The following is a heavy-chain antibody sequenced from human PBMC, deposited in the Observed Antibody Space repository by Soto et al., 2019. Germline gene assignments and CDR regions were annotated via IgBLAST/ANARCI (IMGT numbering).Heavy chain of an antibody. CDR1: GVTCISYS. V-gene: IGHV3-23*01. D-gene: IGHD6-6*01. CDR2: ISGGGGST. J-gene: IGHJ4*02. CDR3: AKDLSSSSEGFDY. Sequence: LRLSCAASGVTCISYSMRWVRQAPGKGLEWVSAISGGGGSTYYAGSVKGRFTISRDNSKNTLYLQMNSLRPADTAVYYCAKDLSSSSEGFDYWAQGTLVTVYS.